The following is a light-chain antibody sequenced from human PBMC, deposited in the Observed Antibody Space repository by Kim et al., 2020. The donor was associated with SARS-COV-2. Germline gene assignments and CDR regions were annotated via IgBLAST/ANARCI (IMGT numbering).Light chain of an antibody. CDR3: SSYTSSSTVV. CDR2: EGS. Sequence: GQSETVSCTGTSSDVSSYNRVSWYQQPPGTAPKLMIYEGSNRPSGVPERFSGSKAGKTASLTISGLQAEDEADYYCSSYTSSSTVVFGGGTQLTVL. CDR1: SSDVSSYNR. V-gene: IGLV2-18*02. J-gene: IGLJ2*01.